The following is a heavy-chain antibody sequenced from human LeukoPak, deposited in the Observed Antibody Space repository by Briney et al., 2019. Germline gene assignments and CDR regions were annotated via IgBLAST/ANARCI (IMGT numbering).Heavy chain of an antibody. CDR1: GYAITRHY. J-gene: IGHJ3*02. V-gene: IGHV1-69*13. CDR3: ARDRSITTNAFDI. D-gene: IGHD1-1*01. CDR2: IIPIFGTA. Sequence: SPVKVSCKASGYAITRHYMHWMRQAPGHGLEWMGGIIPIFGTANYAQKFQGRVTITADESTSTAYMELSSLRSEDTAVYYCARDRSITTNAFDIWGQGTMVTVSS.